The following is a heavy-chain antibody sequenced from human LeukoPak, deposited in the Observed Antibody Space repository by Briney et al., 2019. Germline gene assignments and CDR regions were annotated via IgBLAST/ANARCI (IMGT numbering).Heavy chain of an antibody. D-gene: IGHD2-21*01. CDR3: ARDTSLLGWFDP. CDR2: INPNSGGT. V-gene: IGHV1-2*02. J-gene: IGHJ5*02. Sequence: ASVKVSCKASGYTFTDHYMQWLRQAPGQGLEWMGWINPNSGGTALAQKFQDRITMTRDTSISTVYMELSRLSSDDTAVYYCARDTSLLGWFDPWGQGTLVTVSS. CDR1: GYTFTDHY.